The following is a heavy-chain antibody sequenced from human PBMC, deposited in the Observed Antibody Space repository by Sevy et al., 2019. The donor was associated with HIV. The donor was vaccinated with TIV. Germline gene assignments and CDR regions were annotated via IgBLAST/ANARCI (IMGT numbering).Heavy chain of an antibody. CDR2: ISYSSNYI. CDR3: AREDSKNWRYFDY. V-gene: IGHV3-21*01. J-gene: IGHJ4*02. D-gene: IGHD1-1*01. CDR1: GFTFSSYT. Sequence: GGSLRLSCAAAGFTFSSYTMNWVRQAPGKGLEWVASISYSSNYIYYTDSLKGRFTISRDNAKNSLYLQMNSLRAEDTAVYYCAREDSKNWRYFDYWGQGTLVTVSS.